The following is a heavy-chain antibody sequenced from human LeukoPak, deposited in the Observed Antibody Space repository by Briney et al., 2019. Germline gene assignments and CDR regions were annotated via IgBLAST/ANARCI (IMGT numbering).Heavy chain of an antibody. V-gene: IGHV3-74*01. CDR1: GFTFSSHW. J-gene: IGHJ3*02. Sequence: GGSLRLSCAASGFTFSSHWMHWVRQTPGKGLVWVSRINTDESKINHADSVKGRFTISRDNAKNMLYLQMNSLRAEDTAVYYCAKVGIGLSGAFDIWGQGTMVTVSS. D-gene: IGHD5-18*01. CDR3: AKVGIGLSGAFDI. CDR2: INTDESKI.